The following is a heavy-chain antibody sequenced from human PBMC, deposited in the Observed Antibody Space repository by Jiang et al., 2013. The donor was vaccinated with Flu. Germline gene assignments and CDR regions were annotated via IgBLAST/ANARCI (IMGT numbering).Heavy chain of an antibody. V-gene: IGHV4-34*01. J-gene: IGHJ5*02. CDR2: INHSGST. CDR3: ARGLRITPAGTHWFDP. D-gene: IGHD6-13*01. Sequence: SLTCAVYGGSFSGYYWSWIRQPPGKGLEWIGEINHSGSTNYNPSLKSRVTISVDTSKNQFSLKLSSVTAADTAVYYCARGLRITPAGTHWFDPWGQGTLVTVSS. CDR1: GGSFSGYY.